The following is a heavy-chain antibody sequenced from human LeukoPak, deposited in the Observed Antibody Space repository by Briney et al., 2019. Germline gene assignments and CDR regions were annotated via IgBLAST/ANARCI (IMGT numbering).Heavy chain of an antibody. J-gene: IGHJ4*02. CDR2: IVPIFGTA. V-gene: IGHV1-69*13. CDR3: ARQMSDDSSGYYYPLDY. Sequence: SVKVSCKASGGTFSSYAISWVRQAPGQGLEWMGGIVPIFGTANYAQKFQGRDTITADESTSTAYMELSSLRSEDTAVYYCARQMSDDSSGYYYPLDYWGQGTLVTVSS. CDR1: GGTFSSYA. D-gene: IGHD3-22*01.